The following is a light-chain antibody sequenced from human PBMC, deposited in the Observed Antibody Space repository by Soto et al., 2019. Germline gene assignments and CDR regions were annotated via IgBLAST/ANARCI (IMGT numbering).Light chain of an antibody. CDR2: GAS. J-gene: IGKJ4*01. CDR3: QQNNKWPLVT. CDR1: QTISND. Sequence: EVVMTQSPATVSVSPGEGVTLSCRASQTISNDLAWYQQKPGQAPRLLIYGASTRATGVPARFSGGGSGTEFTLTICSLESEDFAFYYCQQNNKWPLVTFGGGTKVEIK. V-gene: IGKV3-15*01.